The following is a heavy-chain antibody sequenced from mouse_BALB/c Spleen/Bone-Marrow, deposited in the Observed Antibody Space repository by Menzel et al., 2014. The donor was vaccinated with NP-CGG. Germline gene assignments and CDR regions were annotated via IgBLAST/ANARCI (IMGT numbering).Heavy chain of an antibody. CDR2: IWADGST. J-gene: IGHJ2*01. Sequence: VQRVESGPGLVAPSQSLSITCTVSGFSLTSYGVHWVRQPPGKGLEWLGVIWADGSTNYNSALMPRLSISKDNSKSQVFLKMNSLQTDDTAMYYCARSHYPYYFDYWGQGTTLTVSS. CDR1: GFSLTSYG. D-gene: IGHD1-2*01. CDR3: ARSHYPYYFDY. V-gene: IGHV2-9*02.